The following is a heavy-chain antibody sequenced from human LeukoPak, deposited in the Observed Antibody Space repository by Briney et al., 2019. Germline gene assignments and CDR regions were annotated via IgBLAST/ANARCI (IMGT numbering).Heavy chain of an antibody. D-gene: IGHD3-3*01. CDR1: GYTFTSYD. V-gene: IGHV1-8*01. J-gene: IGHJ6*02. CDR2: MNPNSGNT. CDR3: ARGNDFWSGYYIRSYYYYGMDV. Sequence: ASVKVSCKASGYTFTSYDINWVRQATGQGLEWMGWMNPNSGNTGYAQKFQGRVTMTRNTSISTAYMELSSLRSEDTAVYYCARGNDFWSGYYIRSYYYYGMDVWGQGTTVTVSS.